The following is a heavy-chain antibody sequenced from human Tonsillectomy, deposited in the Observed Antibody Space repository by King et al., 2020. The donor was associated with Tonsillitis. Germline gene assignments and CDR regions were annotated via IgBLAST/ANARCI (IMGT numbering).Heavy chain of an antibody. CDR1: GYSISSGYY. D-gene: IGHD2-2*01. V-gene: IGHV4-38-2*01. CDR3: ARFWYSSNSCYPDY. J-gene: IGHJ4*02. CDR2: IYHSGST. Sequence: HVQLQESGPGLVKPSETLSLTCGVSGYSISSGYYWGWIRQPPGKGLEWIGSIYHSGSTYYNPSLKSRVTISVDTSKNQFSLKMRSVTAADTAVYYCARFWYSSNSCYPDYWGQGTLVTVSS.